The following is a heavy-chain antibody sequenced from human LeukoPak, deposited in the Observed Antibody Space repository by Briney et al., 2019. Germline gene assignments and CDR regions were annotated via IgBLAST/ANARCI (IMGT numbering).Heavy chain of an antibody. D-gene: IGHD5-18*01. V-gene: IGHV1-69*01. CDR3: ARVKKAMSRGAFDI. CDR2: IIPIYGIA. CDR1: GGTFNSYA. Sequence: GASVKVSCKASGGTFNSYAISWVRQAPGQGLEWMGGIIPIYGIANFAQKFQGRFTMTADDSTSTAYMELNSLRSEDTAVYYCARVKKAMSRGAFDIWGQGTMVTVSS. J-gene: IGHJ3*02.